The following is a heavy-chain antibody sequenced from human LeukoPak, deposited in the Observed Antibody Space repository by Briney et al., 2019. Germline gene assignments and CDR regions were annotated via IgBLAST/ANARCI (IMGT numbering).Heavy chain of an antibody. V-gene: IGHV7-4-1*02. CDR3: ARAGSSTWSLYHFDS. CDR1: GYSFTGYY. CDR2: INTNTGKT. Sequence: ASVKVSCKASGYSFTGYYMHWVRQAPGQGLEWMGWINTNTGKTSYAQGFTGRFVFSLDTSVTTAYLQISSLKAEDTAVYYCARAGSSTWSLYHFDSWGQGTLVTVSS. J-gene: IGHJ4*02. D-gene: IGHD6-13*01.